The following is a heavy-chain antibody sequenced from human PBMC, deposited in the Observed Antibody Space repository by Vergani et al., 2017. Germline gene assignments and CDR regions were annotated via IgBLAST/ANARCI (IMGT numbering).Heavy chain of an antibody. D-gene: IGHD3-10*01. Sequence: VQLVESGGGLVKPGGSLRLSCAASGFTFSNAWMSWVRQAPGKGLEWIGEINHSGSTNYNPSLKSRVTISVDTSKNQFSLKLSSVTAADTAVYYCARAPDYYGSGYYYYYGMDVWGQGTTVTVSS. J-gene: IGHJ6*02. CDR1: GFTFSNAW. V-gene: IGHV4-4*02. CDR3: ARAPDYYGSGYYYYYGMDV. CDR2: INHSGST.